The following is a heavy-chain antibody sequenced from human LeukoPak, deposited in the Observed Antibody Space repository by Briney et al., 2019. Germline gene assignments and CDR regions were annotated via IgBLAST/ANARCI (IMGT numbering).Heavy chain of an antibody. Sequence: GGSLRLSCAASGFTFSSYAMSWLRQAPGKGLEWVSAISGSGGDTYYADSVKGRFTISRDNSKSTLYVQMNSLGAEDTAVYYCAKGAPWAWRNYVDYWGQGTLVTVSS. V-gene: IGHV3-23*01. J-gene: IGHJ4*02. CDR2: ISGSGGDT. CDR1: GFTFSSYA. CDR3: AKGAPWAWRNYVDY. D-gene: IGHD3-16*01.